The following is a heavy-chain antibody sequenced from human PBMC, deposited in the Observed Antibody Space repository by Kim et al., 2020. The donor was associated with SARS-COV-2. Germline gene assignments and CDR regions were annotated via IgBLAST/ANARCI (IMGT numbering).Heavy chain of an antibody. CDR3: AKLTSAFDI. Sequence: SETLSLTCTVSGGSISSRSYYWGWIRQPPGKGLEWIGSIYYSGTTYYNPSLKSRVTISVDTSKNQFSLKLSSVTAADTAVYYCAKLTSAFDIWGLGTMVTVSS. CDR1: GGSISSRSYY. J-gene: IGHJ3*02. V-gene: IGHV4-39*01. CDR2: IYYSGTT.